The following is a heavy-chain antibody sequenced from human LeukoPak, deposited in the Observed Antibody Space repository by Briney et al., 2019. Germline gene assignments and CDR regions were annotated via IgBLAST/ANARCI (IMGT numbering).Heavy chain of an antibody. J-gene: IGHJ4*02. CDR2: IFGSGGST. V-gene: IGHV3-23*01. CDR1: GFIFSNYA. CDR3: AKTTTGYSSGRFPGWPVDY. D-gene: IGHD6-19*01. Sequence: TGGSLRPSCAASGFIFSNYAMTWVRQAPGKGLEWVSGIFGSGGSTHYADSVKGRFTISRDNSKNTVYLQMNSLRAEDTAVYYCAKTTTGYSSGRFPGWPVDYWAREPWSPSPQ.